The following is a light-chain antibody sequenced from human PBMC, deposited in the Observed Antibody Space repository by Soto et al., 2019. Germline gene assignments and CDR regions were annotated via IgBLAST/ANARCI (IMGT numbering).Light chain of an antibody. Sequence: QSVLTQPASVSGSPGQSITISCTGTSSDVGSYNLVSWYQQHPGKAPKLMIYEDSKRPSGVSNRFSGSKSGNTASLTISGLQAEDEADDYCCSYAGSSNWVFGGGTKLTVL. J-gene: IGLJ3*02. V-gene: IGLV2-23*01. CDR2: EDS. CDR1: SSDVGSYNL. CDR3: CSYAGSSNWV.